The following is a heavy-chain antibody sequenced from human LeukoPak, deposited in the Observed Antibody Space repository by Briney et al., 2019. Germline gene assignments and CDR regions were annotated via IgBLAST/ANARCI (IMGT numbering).Heavy chain of an antibody. D-gene: IGHD3-3*01. J-gene: IGHJ4*02. CDR1: GFTVSSNY. Sequence: GGSLTLSCAASGFTVSSNYMSWVRQAPGGGVEWVSVIYSGGSTYYADSVKGRFTISRDNSKNTLYLQMNSLRAEDTAVYYCARANTYYDFWKAFDYWGQGTLVTVSS. V-gene: IGHV3-53*01. CDR2: IYSGGST. CDR3: ARANTYYDFWKAFDY.